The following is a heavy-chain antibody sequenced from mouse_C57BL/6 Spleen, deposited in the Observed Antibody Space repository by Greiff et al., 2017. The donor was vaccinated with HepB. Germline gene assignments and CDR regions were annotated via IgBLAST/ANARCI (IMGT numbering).Heavy chain of an antibody. CDR3: ARPYYYGSTYFDY. CDR2: ISSGSSSI. V-gene: IGHV5-17*01. CDR1: GFTFSDYG. J-gene: IGHJ2*01. D-gene: IGHD1-1*01. Sequence: EVKLEESGGGLVKPGGSVKLSCAASGFTFSDYGMHWVRQAPGKGLEWVAYISSGSSSIYYEDTVKGRFTISRDKATNTLSLQMTSLRSEDAAVYYCARPYYYGSTYFDYWGQGTTLTVSS.